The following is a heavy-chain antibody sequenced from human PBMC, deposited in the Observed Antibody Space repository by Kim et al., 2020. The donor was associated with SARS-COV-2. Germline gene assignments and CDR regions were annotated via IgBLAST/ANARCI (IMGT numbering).Heavy chain of an antibody. CDR2: IT. Sequence: ITDLRQPIESRVTISVDTSRNQFSLELGSLTAADTAVYLCARKRGGYFDYWGQGTLVTVSS. V-gene: IGHV4-34*01. D-gene: IGHD3-16*01. J-gene: IGHJ4*02. CDR3: ARKRGGYFDY.